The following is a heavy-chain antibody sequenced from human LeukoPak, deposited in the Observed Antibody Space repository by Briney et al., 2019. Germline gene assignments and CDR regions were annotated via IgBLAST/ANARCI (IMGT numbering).Heavy chain of an antibody. CDR3: ARVWAGPSDY. V-gene: IGHV3-53*01. CDR1: GFTVSSNY. J-gene: IGHJ4*02. D-gene: IGHD3/OR15-3a*01. CDR2: IYSGGST. Sequence: GGSLRLSCAASGFTVSSNYMSWVRQAPGKGLEWVSVIYSGGSTYYADSVKGRFTISRDNSKNTLYLQMNSLRAEDTAVFYCARVWAGPSDYWGQGTLVTVSS.